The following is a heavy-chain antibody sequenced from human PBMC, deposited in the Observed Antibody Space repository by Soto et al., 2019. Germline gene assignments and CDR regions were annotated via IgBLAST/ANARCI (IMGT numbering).Heavy chain of an antibody. CDR3: ARAFYGDYPYYYYGMDV. CDR1: GGSFSGYY. Sequence: PSETLSLTCAVYGGSFSGYYWSWIRQPPGKGLEWIGEINHSGSTNYNPSLKSRVTISVDTPKNQFSLKLSSVTAADTAVYYCARAFYGDYPYYYYGMDVWGQGTTVTVSS. V-gene: IGHV4-34*01. CDR2: INHSGST. J-gene: IGHJ6*02. D-gene: IGHD4-17*01.